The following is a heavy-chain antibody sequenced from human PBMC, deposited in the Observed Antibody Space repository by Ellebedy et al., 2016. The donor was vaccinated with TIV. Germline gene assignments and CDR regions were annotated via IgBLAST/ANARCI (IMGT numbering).Heavy chain of an antibody. D-gene: IGHD4-17*01. CDR3: ARRGSYGDYAVQINSWFDR. V-gene: IGHV3-7*01. J-gene: IGHJ5*02. CDR2: IYQDCSDE. Sequence: GESLKISCAASGFSFRSYWMSWVRQAPGKGLEWVANIYQDCSDEYYVESVKGRFTISRDNDNTALFLQMNSLRVEDTAVYYCARRGSYGDYAVQINSWFDRWGRGTLVTVSS. CDR1: GFSFRSYW.